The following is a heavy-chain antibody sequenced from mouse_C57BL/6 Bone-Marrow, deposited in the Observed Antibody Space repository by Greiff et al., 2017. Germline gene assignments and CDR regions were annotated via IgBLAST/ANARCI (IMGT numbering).Heavy chain of an antibody. Sequence: VQLQQSGAELVMPGASVKLSCKASGYTFTSYWMHWVKQRPGQGLEWIGEIDPSDSYTNYNQKFKGKSTLTVDKSSSTAYMQLSSLTSEDSAVYYCARVYSKGYFDVWGTGTTVTVSS. CDR2: IDPSDSYT. V-gene: IGHV1-69*01. D-gene: IGHD2-5*01. CDR3: ARVYSKGYFDV. CDR1: GYTFTSYW. J-gene: IGHJ1*03.